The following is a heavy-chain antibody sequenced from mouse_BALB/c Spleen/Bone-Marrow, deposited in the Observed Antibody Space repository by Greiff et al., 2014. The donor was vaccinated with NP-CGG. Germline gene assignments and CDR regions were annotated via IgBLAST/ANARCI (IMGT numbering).Heavy chain of an antibody. CDR1: GDSITSGY. CDR2: ISYSGST. CDR3: ARYYYGSSYWYFDV. D-gene: IGHD1-1*01. Sequence: EVMLVESGPSLVKPSQTLSLTCSVTGDSITSGYWNWIRKFPGNKLEYMGYISYSGSTYYNPSLKSRISITRDTSKSQYYLQLNSVTTEDTATYYCARYYYGSSYWYFDVWGAGTTVTVSS. J-gene: IGHJ1*01. V-gene: IGHV3-8*02.